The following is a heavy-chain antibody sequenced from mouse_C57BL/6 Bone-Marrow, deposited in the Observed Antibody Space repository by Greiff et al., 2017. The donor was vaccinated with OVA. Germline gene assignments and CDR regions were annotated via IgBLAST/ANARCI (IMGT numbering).Heavy chain of an antibody. CDR2: IHPSDSDT. CDR1: GYTFTSYW. CDR3: AIKGTGTGGVYFDY. J-gene: IGHJ2*01. V-gene: IGHV1-74*01. Sequence: VQLQQPGAELVKPGASVKVSCKASGYTFTSYWMHWVKQRPGQGLEWIGRIHPSDSDTNYNQKFKGKATLTVDKSSSTAYMQLISLTSEDSAVYYCAIKGTGTGGVYFDYWGQGTTLTVSS. D-gene: IGHD4-1*01.